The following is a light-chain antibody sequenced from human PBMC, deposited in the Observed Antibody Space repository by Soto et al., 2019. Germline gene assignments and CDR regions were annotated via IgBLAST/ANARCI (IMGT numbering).Light chain of an antibody. CDR2: EAS. CDR1: PSVAGAY. J-gene: IGKJ5*01. V-gene: IGKV3-20*01. CDR3: QQHGSSPIT. Sequence: IVMTLSPGTLCFSPRDRATLSCRASPSVAGAYVAWYQQRPGQAPRLLISEASSRATGIPDRFSGSGSGTDFTLTIDRLEPEDFALYYCQQHGSSPITFGQGTRLEIK.